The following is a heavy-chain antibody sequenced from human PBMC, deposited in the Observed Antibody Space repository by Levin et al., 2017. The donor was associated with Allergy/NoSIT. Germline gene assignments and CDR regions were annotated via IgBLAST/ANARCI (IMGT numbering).Heavy chain of an antibody. J-gene: IGHJ4*02. CDR3: ARDGNNYDSSGYYY. Sequence: ASVKVSCKASGYTFTSYYMHWVRQAPGQGLEWMGIISPLTGSTSFAQKFQGRVTMTRDTSTSTLYMELSSLTSEDTAVYYCARDGNNYDSSGYYYWGQGTLVTVSS. V-gene: IGHV1-46*01. D-gene: IGHD3-22*01. CDR2: ISPLTGST. CDR1: GYTFTSYY.